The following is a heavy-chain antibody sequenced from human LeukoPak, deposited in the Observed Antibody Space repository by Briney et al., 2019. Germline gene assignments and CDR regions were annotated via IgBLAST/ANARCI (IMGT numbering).Heavy chain of an antibody. CDR3: AKVLTGVDY. CDR1: GFTFRSHW. CDR2: IHQYGGEK. D-gene: IGHD7-27*01. Sequence: GGSLRLSCEASGFTFRSHWMSWVRQAPGKGLEWVANIHQYGGEKYYVDSVRGRFSISRDYAKNTLYLQMNSLRAEDTAVYYCAKVLTGVDYWGQGTLVTVSS. J-gene: IGHJ4*02. V-gene: IGHV3-7*03.